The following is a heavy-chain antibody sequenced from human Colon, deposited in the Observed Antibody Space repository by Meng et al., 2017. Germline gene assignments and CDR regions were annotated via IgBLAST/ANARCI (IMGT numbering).Heavy chain of an antibody. Sequence: QGRLVQLGAGVKKPGSSVKVSCKASGGTFSRNAISWVRQAPGQGLGWMAVISYDGLTQLYADSVRGRFIISRDSSENTLYLQMNSLRAEDTAVYYCVRDPQRGWGDYFDYWGQGTLVTVSS. D-gene: IGHD3-16*01. J-gene: IGHJ4*02. CDR2: ISYDGLTQ. CDR3: VRDPQRGWGDYFDY. CDR1: GGTFSRNA. V-gene: IGHV3-30*16.